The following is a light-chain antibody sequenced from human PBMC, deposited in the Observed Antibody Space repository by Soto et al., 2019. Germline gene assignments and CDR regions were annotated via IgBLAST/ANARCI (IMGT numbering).Light chain of an antibody. Sequence: QSALTQPPSASGSPGQSVTISCTGTSSDVGDYTYVSWYQQHPGKAPKLMISEVSKRPSGVPDRFSGSKSGNTASLTVSGLQAEDEADYYCSSYAGSHNLCFVFGTGTKLTVL. CDR1: SSDVGDYTY. CDR3: SSYAGSHNLCFV. CDR2: EVS. V-gene: IGLV2-8*01. J-gene: IGLJ1*01.